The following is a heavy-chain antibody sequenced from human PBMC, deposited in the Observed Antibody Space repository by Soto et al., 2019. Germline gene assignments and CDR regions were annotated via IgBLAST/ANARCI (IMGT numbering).Heavy chain of an antibody. CDR3: VKGSGLLWFGEFYGMDV. CDR2: ISSNGGST. D-gene: IGHD3-10*01. V-gene: IGHV3-64D*06. J-gene: IGHJ6*02. Sequence: PGGSLRLSCSASGFTFSSYAMHWVRQAPGKGLEYVSAISSNGGSTYYADSVKGRFTISRDNSKNTLYLQMSSLRAEDTAVYYCVKGSGLLWFGEFYGMDVWGQGTTVTVSS. CDR1: GFTFSSYA.